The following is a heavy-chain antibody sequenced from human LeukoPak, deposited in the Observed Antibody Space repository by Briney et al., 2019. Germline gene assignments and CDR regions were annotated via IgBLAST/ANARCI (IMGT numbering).Heavy chain of an antibody. CDR3: ARPFQSWFGELSLSDY. J-gene: IGHJ4*02. CDR1: GFTVSSNY. D-gene: IGHD3-10*01. CDR2: IYSGGST. Sequence: GGSLRLSCAASGFTVSSNYMSWVRQAPGKGLERVSVIYSGGSTYCADSVKGRFTISRHNSKNTLYLQMNSLRAEDTAVYYCARPFQSWFGELSLSDYWGQGTLVTVSS. V-gene: IGHV3-53*04.